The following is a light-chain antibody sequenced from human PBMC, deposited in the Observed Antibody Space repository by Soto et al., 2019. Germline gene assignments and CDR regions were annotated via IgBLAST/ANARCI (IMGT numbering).Light chain of an antibody. Sequence: EILMTQSPATLSLSPGERATLSCRASQSVSSNLAWYQQKPGQAPRLLIYGASTRATGIPARFSGSGSGTEFTLTISSLQSEDFAVFYCQQYDNWPITFGQGTGLEIK. V-gene: IGKV3-15*01. CDR2: GAS. CDR3: QQYDNWPIT. J-gene: IGKJ5*01. CDR1: QSVSSN.